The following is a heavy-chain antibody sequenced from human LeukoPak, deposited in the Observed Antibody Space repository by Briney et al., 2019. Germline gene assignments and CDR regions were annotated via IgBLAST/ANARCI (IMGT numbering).Heavy chain of an antibody. Sequence: SQTLSLTCAISGDSVSSNSAAWNWIRQSPSRGLEWLGGTYYRSKWYNDYAVSVKSRITINRDSSKKQFSLQLNSVTPEDTAVYYCARSRSVAGTEEGFDYWGQGILVTVSS. CDR2: TYYRSKWYN. D-gene: IGHD6-19*01. CDR1: GDSVSSNSAA. CDR3: ARSRSVAGTEEGFDY. J-gene: IGHJ4*02. V-gene: IGHV6-1*01.